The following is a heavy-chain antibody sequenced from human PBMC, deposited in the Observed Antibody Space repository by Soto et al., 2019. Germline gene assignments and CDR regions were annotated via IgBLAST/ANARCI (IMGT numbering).Heavy chain of an antibody. V-gene: IGHV1-18*01. D-gene: IGHD2-15*01. CDR1: GYTFTSYG. CDR2: ISAYNGNT. CDR3: ARPGGRYCSGGSCLLLDY. J-gene: IGHJ4*02. Sequence: QVQLVQPGAEVKKPGASVKVSCKASGYTFTSYGISWVRQAPGQGLEWMGWISAYNGNTNYAQKLQGRVTMTTDTSTSTAYMELRSLRSDDTAVYYCARPGGRYCSGGSCLLLDYWGQGTLVTVSS.